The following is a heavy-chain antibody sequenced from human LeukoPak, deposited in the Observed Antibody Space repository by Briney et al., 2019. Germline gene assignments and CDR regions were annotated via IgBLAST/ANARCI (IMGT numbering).Heavy chain of an antibody. J-gene: IGHJ4*02. CDR1: GYSFTSYW. CDR2: IYPGDSDT. V-gene: IGHV5-51*01. D-gene: IGHD5-18*01. Sequence: GESLKISCKGSGYSFTSYWIGWVRQMPGKGLEWMGIIYPGDSDTRYSPSFQGQVTISADKSISTAYLQWSSLKALDTAMYYCARSAMVTGELYYFDYWGQGTLVTVSS. CDR3: ARSAMVTGELYYFDY.